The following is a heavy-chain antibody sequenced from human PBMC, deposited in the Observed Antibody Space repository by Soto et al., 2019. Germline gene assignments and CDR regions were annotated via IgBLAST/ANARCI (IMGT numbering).Heavy chain of an antibody. J-gene: IGHJ3*02. V-gene: IGHV3-23*01. Sequence: EVQLLESGGGMVEPRGSLKLSCAASGFSFGTYVMNWVRQAPGKGLEWVSGISGSGGRVYSADSVKGRFTISRDNSRNTLYLPMNSLRAEDTALYYCAMTRLYDTGTNDYHRDALDIWGQGTQVTVSS. CDR3: AMTRLYDTGTNDYHRDALDI. CDR2: ISGSGGRV. CDR1: GFSFGTYV. D-gene: IGHD3-22*01.